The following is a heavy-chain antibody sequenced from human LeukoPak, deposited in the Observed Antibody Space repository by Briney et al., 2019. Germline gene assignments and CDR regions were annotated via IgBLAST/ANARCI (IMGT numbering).Heavy chain of an antibody. CDR3: ARENRVYTNGWFDAFDI. CDR1: GFTFITYA. CDR2: IYIDGST. D-gene: IGHD6-13*01. J-gene: IGHJ3*02. V-gene: IGHV3-53*04. Sequence: GGSLRLSCAASGFTFITYAMTWVRQAPGKGLEWVSFIYIDGSTYYADSVKGRFTISRHNSKNTLFLQMNSLRTEDTAVYYCARENRVYTNGWFDAFDIWGQGTMVTVSS.